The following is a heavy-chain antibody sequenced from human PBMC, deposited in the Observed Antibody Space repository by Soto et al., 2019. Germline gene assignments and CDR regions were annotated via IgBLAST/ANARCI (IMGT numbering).Heavy chain of an antibody. V-gene: IGHV1-18*01. CDR1: GYTFTSYG. J-gene: IGHJ5*02. CDR3: ARPRYCSSTSCPNWFDP. Sequence: ASVKVSCKASGYTFTSYGISWLLQAPGQGLEWMGWISAYNGNTNYAQKLQGRVTMTTDTSTSTAYMELRSLRSDDTAVYYCARPRYCSSTSCPNWFDPWGQGTLVTVSS. CDR2: ISAYNGNT. D-gene: IGHD2-2*01.